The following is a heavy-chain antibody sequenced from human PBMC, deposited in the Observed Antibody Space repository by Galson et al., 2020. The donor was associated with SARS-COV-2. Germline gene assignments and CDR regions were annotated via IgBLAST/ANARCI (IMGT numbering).Heavy chain of an antibody. Sequence: SQTLSLTCTVSGGSISSGGYYWSWIRQHPGKGLEWIGYIYYSGSTYYNPSLKSRVTISVDTSKNQFSLKLSSVTAADTAVYYCARDRVVRGVIASDYYYGMDVWGQGTTVTVSS. J-gene: IGHJ6*02. V-gene: IGHV4-31*03. D-gene: IGHD3-10*01. CDR1: GGSISSGGYY. CDR2: IYYSGST. CDR3: ARDRVVRGVIASDYYYGMDV.